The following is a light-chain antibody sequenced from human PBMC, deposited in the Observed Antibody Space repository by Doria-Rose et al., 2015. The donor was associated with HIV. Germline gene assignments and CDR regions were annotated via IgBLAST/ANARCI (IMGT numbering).Light chain of an antibody. J-gene: IGKJ5*01. V-gene: IGKV3-15*01. CDR1: QSVSTD. CDR2: GAS. CDR3: HQYNNWPT. Sequence: EIVLTQSPETLSVSPGESATLSCRASQSVSTDLAWYQHKPGQAPRLLIWGASTRATGIPARFSGSGSGTEFTLTISSLQSEDFAIYFCHQYNNWPTFGQGTRLDIE.